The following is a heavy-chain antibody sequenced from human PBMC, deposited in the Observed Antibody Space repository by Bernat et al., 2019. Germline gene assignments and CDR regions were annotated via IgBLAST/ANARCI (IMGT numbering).Heavy chain of an antibody. CDR2: IYYSGST. D-gene: IGHD3-3*01. J-gene: IGHJ6*02. CDR1: GGSISSSSYY. CDR3: ARQAYYDFWSGYYGDYYYGMDV. V-gene: IGHV4-39*01. Sequence: QLQLQESGPGLVKPSETLSLTCTVSGGSISSSSYYWGWIRQPPGKGLEWIGSIYYSGSTYYNPCLKSRVTISVDTSKNQFSLKLSSVTAADTAVYYCARQAYYDFWSGYYGDYYYGMDVWGQGTTVTVSS.